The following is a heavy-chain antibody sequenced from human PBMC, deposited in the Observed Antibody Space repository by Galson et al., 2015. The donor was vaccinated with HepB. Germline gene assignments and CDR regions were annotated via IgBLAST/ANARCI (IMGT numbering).Heavy chain of an antibody. D-gene: IGHD3-3*01. Sequence: SLRLSCAASGFTFSTSWVHWVRQAPGEWLMWVSRINSDGNTIDYADSVRGRFTISRDNAKNTLYLQMSSLRADDTAIYYCARAGNYRFDFWGQGTLVTVSS. V-gene: IGHV3-74*01. J-gene: IGHJ4*02. CDR1: GFTFSTSW. CDR2: INSDGNTI. CDR3: ARAGNYRFDF.